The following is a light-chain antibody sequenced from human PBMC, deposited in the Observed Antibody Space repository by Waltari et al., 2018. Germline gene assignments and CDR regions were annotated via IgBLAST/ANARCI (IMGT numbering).Light chain of an antibody. CDR3: QSYDSSPSGVV. V-gene: IGLV1-40*01. Sequence: QSVLTQPPSVSGAPGQRVTISCTWSSPNLGAGYDVPWYQQLPRTAPKLLIYGSTNRPAGVPDRFSASKSGTSASLAITGLQAEDEADYYCQSYDSSPSGVVFGGGTRLTVL. CDR2: GST. CDR1: SPNLGAGYD. J-gene: IGLJ2*01.